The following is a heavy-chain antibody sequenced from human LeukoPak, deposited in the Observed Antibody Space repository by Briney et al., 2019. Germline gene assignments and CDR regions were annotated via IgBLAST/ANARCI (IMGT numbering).Heavy chain of an antibody. CDR3: ARGGPGLFDY. V-gene: IGHV1-2*02. CDR2: INPNSGGT. CDR1: GYTFTSYD. D-gene: IGHD1-26*01. J-gene: IGHJ4*02. Sequence: GASVKVPCKASGYTFTSYDINWVRQATGQGLEWMGWINPNSGGTNYAQKFQGRVTMTRDTSISTAYMELSRLRSDDTAVYYCARGGPGLFDYWGQGTLVTVSS.